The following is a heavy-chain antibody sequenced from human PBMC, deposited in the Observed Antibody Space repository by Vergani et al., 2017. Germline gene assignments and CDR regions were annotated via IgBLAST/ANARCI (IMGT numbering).Heavy chain of an antibody. CDR2: INAGNGNT. D-gene: IGHD5-12*01. V-gene: IGHV1-3*01. Sequence: QVQLVQSGAEVKKPGASVKVSCKASGYTFTSYAMHWVRQAPGQRLEWMGWINAGNGNTKYSQKFQGRVTITRDTSASTAYMELSSLGSEDTAVYYCARKEYSGYVLGLGGQGTLVTVSS. J-gene: IGHJ4*02. CDR1: GYTFTSYA. CDR3: ARKEYSGYVLGL.